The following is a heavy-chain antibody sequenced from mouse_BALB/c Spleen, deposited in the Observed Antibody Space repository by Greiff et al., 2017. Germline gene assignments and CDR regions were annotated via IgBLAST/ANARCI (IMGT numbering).Heavy chain of an antibody. J-gene: IGHJ2*01. CDR3: TRRPPFDY. V-gene: IGHV6-6*02. Sequence: EVKLVESGGGLVQPGGSMKLSCVASGFTFSNYWMNWVRQSPEKGLEWVAEIRLKSNNYATHYAESVKGRFTISRDDSKSSVYLQMNNLRAEDTGIYYCTRRPPFDYWGQGTTLTVSS. CDR2: IRLKSNNYAT. CDR1: GFTFSNYW.